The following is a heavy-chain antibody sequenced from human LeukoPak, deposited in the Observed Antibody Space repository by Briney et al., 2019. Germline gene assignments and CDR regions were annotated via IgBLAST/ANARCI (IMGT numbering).Heavy chain of an antibody. V-gene: IGHV3-11*01. CDR1: GFTFSDYY. CDR2: ISSSGSAM. Sequence: GGSLRLSCAASGFTFSDYYMNWIRQAPGKGLEWISYISSSGSAMYYADSVKGRFTISRDNAKNSLYLQMNSLRAEDTAVYYCARDSSSWPDYWGQGTLVTVSS. D-gene: IGHD6-13*01. CDR3: ARDSSSWPDY. J-gene: IGHJ4*02.